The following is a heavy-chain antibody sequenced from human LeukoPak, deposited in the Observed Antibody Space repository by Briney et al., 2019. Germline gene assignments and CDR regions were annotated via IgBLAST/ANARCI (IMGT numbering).Heavy chain of an antibody. V-gene: IGHV3-74*01. CDR2: IKSDGSST. D-gene: IGHD3-10*01. Sequence: GGSLRLSCAASGFSFSSYNMNWVRQTPGKGLVWVSRIKSDGSSTSYADSVKGRFTISRDNAKNTLYLQMNSLRDEDTAVYYCARESGYHGSGFDPWGQGTLVTVSS. J-gene: IGHJ5*02. CDR3: ARESGYHGSGFDP. CDR1: GFSFSSYN.